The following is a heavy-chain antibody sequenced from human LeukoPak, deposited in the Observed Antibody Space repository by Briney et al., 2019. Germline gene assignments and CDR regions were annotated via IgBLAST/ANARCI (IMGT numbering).Heavy chain of an antibody. V-gene: IGHV3-7*04. CDR1: GFSFSSYW. J-gene: IGHJ4*02. CDR2: IKQDESET. CDR3: TGETYYFDH. Sequence: GGSLRLSCEGSGFSFSSYWMTWVRQSPGKGPEWVANIKQDESETYTVDSVRGRFAISRDNAKNSLYLQMNSLRPEDTAMYYCTGETYYFDHWGQGALVTVSS.